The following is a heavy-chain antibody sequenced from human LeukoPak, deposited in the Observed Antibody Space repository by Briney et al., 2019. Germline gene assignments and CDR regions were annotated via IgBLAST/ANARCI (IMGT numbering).Heavy chain of an antibody. D-gene: IGHD2-8*01. CDR3: AKDGQSFNSMYDYFDS. V-gene: IGHV3-30*04. Sequence: GGSLRLSCAASGFTFRSYAMHWVRQAPGKGLEWVAVISYDGSNKYYADSVKGRFTISRDDSRSTVDLQMSSLRAEDTAVYYCAKDGQSFNSMYDYFDSWGQGTLVTVSS. J-gene: IGHJ4*02. CDR2: ISYDGSNK. CDR1: GFTFRSYA.